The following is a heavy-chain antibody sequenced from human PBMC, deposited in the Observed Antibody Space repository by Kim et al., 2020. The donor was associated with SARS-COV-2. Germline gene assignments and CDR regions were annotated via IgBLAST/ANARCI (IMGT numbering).Heavy chain of an antibody. CDR2: IWYDGSNK. D-gene: IGHD6-19*01. CDR1: GFTFSSYG. V-gene: IGHV3-33*01. J-gene: IGHJ6*02. CDR3: ARATSEAVACTLWVRYYYYGMDV. Sequence: GGSLRLSCAASGFTFSSYGMHWVRQAPGKGLEWVAVIWYDGSNKDYADSVKGRFTISRDNSKNTLYLQMNSLRAEDTAVYYCARATSEAVACTLWVRYYYYGMDVWGQGTTVTVSS.